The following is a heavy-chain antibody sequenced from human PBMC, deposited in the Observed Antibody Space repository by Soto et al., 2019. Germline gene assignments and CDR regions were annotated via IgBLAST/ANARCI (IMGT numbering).Heavy chain of an antibody. V-gene: IGHV1-3*01. CDR2: INAGNGNT. CDR1: GYTITSYA. Sequence: GASVKVSCKASGYTITSYAIHWVRQAPGQRLEWMGWINAGNGNTKYSQKFQDRVTITRDTSASTAYMELSSLRSEDTAVYYCARGLPLAADYWGQGTLVTVSS. CDR3: ARGLPLAADY. J-gene: IGHJ4*02.